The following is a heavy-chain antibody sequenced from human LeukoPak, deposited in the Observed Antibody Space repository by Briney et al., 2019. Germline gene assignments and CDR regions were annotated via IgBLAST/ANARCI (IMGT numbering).Heavy chain of an antibody. CDR1: GGSISNYY. Sequence: PSETLSLTCTLSGGSISNYYWSWIRQPPGKGLEWIGYIYYSGSTNYNPSLKSRVTISVDTSKNQFSLKLSSVTAADTAVYYCARVLVTYYYDSSGYYYFDYWGQGTLVTVSS. CDR3: ARVLVTYYYDSSGYYYFDY. D-gene: IGHD3-22*01. CDR2: IYYSGST. J-gene: IGHJ4*02. V-gene: IGHV4-59*01.